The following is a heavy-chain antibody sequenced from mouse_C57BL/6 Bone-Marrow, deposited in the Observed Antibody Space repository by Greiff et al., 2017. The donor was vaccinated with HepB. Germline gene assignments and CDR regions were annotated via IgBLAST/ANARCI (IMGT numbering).Heavy chain of an antibody. CDR2: ISNGGGST. CDR1: GFTFSDYY. J-gene: IGHJ3*01. V-gene: IGHV5-12*01. D-gene: IGHD1-1*01. Sequence: EVKVVESGGGLVQPGGSLKLSCAASGFTFSDYYMYWVRQTPEKRLEWVAYISNGGGSTYYPDTVKGRFTISRDNAKNTLYLQMSRLKSEDTAMYYCASPSYYGSSGFADWGQGTLVTVSA. CDR3: ASPSYYGSSGFAD.